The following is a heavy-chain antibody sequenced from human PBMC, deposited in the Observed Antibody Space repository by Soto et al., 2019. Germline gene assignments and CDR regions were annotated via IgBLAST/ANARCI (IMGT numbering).Heavy chain of an antibody. D-gene: IGHD6-19*01. CDR1: GFTFSTDS. V-gene: IGHV3-48*02. CDR3: ARFFGSGFDY. CDR2: ISTSGATR. J-gene: IGHJ4*02. Sequence: GGSLRLSCVASGFTFSTDSMNWVRQAPGKGLEWVTHISTSGATRYYADSVKGRFTISRDNAKTSLYLQMDSLRNEDTAVYYCARFFGSGFDYWGQGTLVTVSS.